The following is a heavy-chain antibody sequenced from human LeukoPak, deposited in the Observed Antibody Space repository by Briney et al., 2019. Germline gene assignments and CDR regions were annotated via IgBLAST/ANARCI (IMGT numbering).Heavy chain of an antibody. CDR2: ISYDGNYQ. Sequence: GRSLRLSCAASGFTFSNYPIHWVRQAPGKGPEWVAVISYDGNYQYYAESVKGRFTVSRDNSKNTVYLQMDSLRAEDTAVYYCAKGVAAGTWGTSFDFWGQGTLVTVSS. D-gene: IGHD6-13*01. J-gene: IGHJ4*02. CDR1: GFTFSNYP. CDR3: AKGVAAGTWGTSFDF. V-gene: IGHV3-30*01.